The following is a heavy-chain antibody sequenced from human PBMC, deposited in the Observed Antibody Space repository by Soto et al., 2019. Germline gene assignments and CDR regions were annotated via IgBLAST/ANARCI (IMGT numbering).Heavy chain of an antibody. V-gene: IGHV3-49*04. Sequence: GGSLRLSCTASGFTFGDYAMSWVRQAPGKGLEWVGFIRSKDYGGTTEYAASVKGRFTISRDDSKSIAYLQMNSLKTEDTAVYYCTRVAAHPLLYYYDGSVPTEYYFDYWGQGTLVTVSS. CDR3: TRVAAHPLLYYYDGSVPTEYYFDY. CDR1: GFTFGDYA. J-gene: IGHJ4*02. CDR2: IRSKDYGGTT. D-gene: IGHD3-22*01.